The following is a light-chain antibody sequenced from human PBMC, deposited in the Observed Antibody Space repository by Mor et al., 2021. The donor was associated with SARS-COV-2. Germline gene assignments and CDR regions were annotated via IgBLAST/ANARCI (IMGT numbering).Light chain of an antibody. Sequence: HPGKAPKLTIYDVSKRPSGVSNRFSGSKSGNAASLTISGLQAEDEADYYCSSYTTSYTGVFGGGTKLTVL. J-gene: IGLJ3*02. CDR3: SSYTTSYTGV. CDR2: DVS. V-gene: IGLV2-14*04.